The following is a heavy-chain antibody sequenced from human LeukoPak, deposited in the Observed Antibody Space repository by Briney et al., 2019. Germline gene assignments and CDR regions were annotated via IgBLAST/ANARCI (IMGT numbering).Heavy chain of an antibody. V-gene: IGHV4-34*01. D-gene: IGHD1-14*01. Sequence: SETLSLTCAVYGGSFSDYDWSWLRQPPGKGLEWIGEINHSGYTNYNPSLKSRDTISIDTSKNQFSLKPISVTGADTAVYYCAREPDRIRFDPWGQGTLVTVSS. CDR2: INHSGYT. J-gene: IGHJ5*02. CDR1: GGSFSDYD. CDR3: AREPDRIRFDP.